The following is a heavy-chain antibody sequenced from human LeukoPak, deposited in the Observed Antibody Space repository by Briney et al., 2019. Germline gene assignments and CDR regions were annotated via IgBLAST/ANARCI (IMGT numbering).Heavy chain of an antibody. Sequence: KPGGSLRLSCAASGFTFSTYSMNWVRQAPGRGLEWVSSISSSSSYIYYADSVKGRFTISRDNAKNSLFLQMNSLRAEDTAVYYCARDSSGSGVDPWGQGTLVTVSS. J-gene: IGHJ5*02. CDR1: GFTFSTYS. D-gene: IGHD3-22*01. CDR2: ISSSSSYI. V-gene: IGHV3-21*01. CDR3: ARDSSGSGVDP.